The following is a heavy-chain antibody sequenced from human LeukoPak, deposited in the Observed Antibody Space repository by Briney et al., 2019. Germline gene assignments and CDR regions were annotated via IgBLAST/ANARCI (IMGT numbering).Heavy chain of an antibody. CDR2: IYYSGST. D-gene: IGHD4-17*01. J-gene: IGHJ1*01. CDR3: ARAPRNDYGDPEYFQH. Sequence: SETLSLTCTVSGASISSSTDYWGWIRQPPGKGLEWIANIYYSGSTYYNPSLKSRVTISVDTSKNQFSLKLSSVTAADTAVYYCARAPRNDYGDPEYFQHWGQGTLVTVSS. CDR1: GASISSSTDY. V-gene: IGHV4-39*01.